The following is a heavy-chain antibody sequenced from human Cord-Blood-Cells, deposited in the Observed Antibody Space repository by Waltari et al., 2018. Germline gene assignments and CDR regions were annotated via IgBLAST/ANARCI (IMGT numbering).Heavy chain of an antibody. V-gene: IGHV1-8*03. CDR3: ARGGSSSWYWFDP. D-gene: IGHD6-13*01. J-gene: IGHJ5*02. CDR1: GYTFTSYD. CDR2: MNTNSGTT. Sequence: QVQLVQSGAEVKKPGASVKVSCKASGYTFTSYDINWVRQATGQGLEWMGWMNTNSGTTGYAKKFQGSVTITRNTSISTAYMELSSLRSEDTAVYYGARGGSSSWYWFDPWGQGTLVTVSS.